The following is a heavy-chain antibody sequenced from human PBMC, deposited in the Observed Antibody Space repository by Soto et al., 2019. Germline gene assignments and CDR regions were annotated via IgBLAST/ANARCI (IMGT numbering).Heavy chain of an antibody. CDR2: IGTSGSTI. Sequence: EVQLVESGGGLVQPGESLRLSCAASGFTFSGFSMNWVRQAPGKGLEWVSYIGTSGSTIYYADSVKGRFTISRDNAKTSMYLQMNSLRDEDTAVYYCSRDYDLWSGYYTGICDYWGQGTLVTVSS. CDR3: SRDYDLWSGYYTGICDY. J-gene: IGHJ4*02. V-gene: IGHV3-48*02. CDR1: GFTFSGFS. D-gene: IGHD3-3*01.